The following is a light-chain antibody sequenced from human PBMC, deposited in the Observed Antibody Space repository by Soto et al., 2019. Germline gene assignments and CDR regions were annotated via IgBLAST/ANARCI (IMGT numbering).Light chain of an antibody. J-gene: IGKJ4*01. V-gene: IGKV1-6*01. CDR1: QGIRND. CDR3: LQDFNYPLT. CDR2: AAS. Sequence: AIQMTQSPSSLSGSVGDRVTITCRASQGIRNDLGWLQQEPGKAPKLLIYAASNLQSGVPSRFSGSGSGTDFTLTISSLQPEDFATYYCLQDFNYPLTFGGGTKVDIK.